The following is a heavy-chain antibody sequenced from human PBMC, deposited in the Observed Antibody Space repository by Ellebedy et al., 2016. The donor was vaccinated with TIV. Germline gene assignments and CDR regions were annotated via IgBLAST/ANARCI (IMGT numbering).Heavy chain of an antibody. V-gene: IGHV3-23*01. Sequence: GESLKISCAASGFTFSSYAMSWVRQAPGKGLEWVSSISGNGGRTDYADSVKGRFTISRDNSNNSLYLQMNSLRVEDTAIYYCAKAPYSSGWYSGGDYWGQGTLVTVSS. CDR1: GFTFSSYA. CDR2: ISGNGGRT. J-gene: IGHJ4*02. D-gene: IGHD6-13*01. CDR3: AKAPYSSGWYSGGDY.